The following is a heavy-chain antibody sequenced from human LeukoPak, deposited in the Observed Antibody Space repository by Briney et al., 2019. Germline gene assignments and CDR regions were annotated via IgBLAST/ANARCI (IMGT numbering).Heavy chain of an antibody. CDR2: INPNSGGT. V-gene: IGHV1-2*02. J-gene: IGHJ4*02. CDR3: ARDGGDGYNPGGDFDY. CDR1: GYTFTGYY. Sequence: ASVKVSCKASGYTFTGYYMHWVRQAPGQGLEWMGWINPNSGGTNYAQKFQGRVTMTRDTSISTAYMELSRLRSDDTAVYYCARDGGDGYNPGGDFDYWGQGTLVTVSS. D-gene: IGHD5-24*01.